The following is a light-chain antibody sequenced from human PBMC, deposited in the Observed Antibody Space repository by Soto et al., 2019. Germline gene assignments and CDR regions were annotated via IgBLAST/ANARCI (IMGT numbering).Light chain of an antibody. CDR2: RAS. Sequence: DIQMTQSPSILSASVGDRVTITCRASQSIRTWLAWYQQKGGKAPRLLIYRASTSESGVPARFSGSGSGTEFTLTISSLQPDDFATYSCQEYDTYSATFGQGTTLEIK. CDR1: QSIRTW. V-gene: IGKV1-5*03. CDR3: QEYDTYSAT. J-gene: IGKJ2*01.